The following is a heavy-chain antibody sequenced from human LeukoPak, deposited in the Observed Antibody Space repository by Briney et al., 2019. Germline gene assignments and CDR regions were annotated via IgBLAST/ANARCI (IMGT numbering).Heavy chain of an antibody. V-gene: IGHV3-30*18. D-gene: IGHD3-16*01. Sequence: GGSLRLSCAASGFTFSSYGMHWVRQAPGKGLEWVAVISYDGSNKYYADSVKGRFTISRDNSKNTLYLQMNSLRAEDTDVYYCAKGPLPHGGGSADYGGQGPRVTVS. CDR3: AKGPLPHGGGSADY. J-gene: IGHJ4*02. CDR1: GFTFSSYG. CDR2: ISYDGSNK.